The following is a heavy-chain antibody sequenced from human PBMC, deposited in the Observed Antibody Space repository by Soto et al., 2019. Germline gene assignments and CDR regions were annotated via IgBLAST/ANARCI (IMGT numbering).Heavy chain of an antibody. CDR3: ARGPRNWGVDY. V-gene: IGHV1-8*01. Sequence: QVQLVQSGAEVKTPGASVKVSCKAAAYTFTSYDINWVRQATGQDFEWMGWMNPNNGNTAYAQKFQGRVTMTRDTSKSTAFMELSSLTSEDTAVYYCARGPRNWGVDYWGQGTLVTVSS. D-gene: IGHD7-27*01. CDR1: AYTFTSYD. CDR2: MNPNNGNT. J-gene: IGHJ4*02.